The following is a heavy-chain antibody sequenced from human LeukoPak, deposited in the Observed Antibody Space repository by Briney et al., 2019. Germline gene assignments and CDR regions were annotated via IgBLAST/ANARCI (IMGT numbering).Heavy chain of an antibody. CDR3: ARGVGPLFFDY. CDR1: GGSFSGHY. Sequence: SETLSLTCAVYGGSFSGHYWTWIRQPPGKGLEWIGQINHSGSTNYNPSLKSRVTISVDTSKNQFSLKLSSVTAADTAVYYCARGVGPLFFDYWGQGTLVTVSS. CDR2: INHSGST. V-gene: IGHV4-34*01. J-gene: IGHJ4*02.